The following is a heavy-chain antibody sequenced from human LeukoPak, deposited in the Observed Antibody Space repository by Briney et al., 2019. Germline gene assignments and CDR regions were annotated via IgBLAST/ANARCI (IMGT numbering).Heavy chain of an antibody. Sequence: SETPSLTCTVSGGSISRYYWNWIRQPPGKGLEWIGYIYYTGDTNYTPSLKSRVTISVDTSKTQFSLKLTSVTAADTAVYYCARDRGYSGYDYYGMDVWGQGTTVTVSS. V-gene: IGHV4-59*01. CDR2: IYYTGDT. CDR3: ARDRGYSGYDYYGMDV. D-gene: IGHD5-12*01. J-gene: IGHJ6*02. CDR1: GGSISRYY.